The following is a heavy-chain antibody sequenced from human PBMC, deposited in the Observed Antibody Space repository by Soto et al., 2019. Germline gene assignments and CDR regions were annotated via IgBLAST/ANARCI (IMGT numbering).Heavy chain of an antibody. CDR1: GFTFSDNT. D-gene: IGHD3-10*01. Sequence: PGGSLRLSCAAAGFTFSDNTMYWVRQAPGKGLEWVSTTSSSSSHIYYVDSVEGRFTVSRDNVKKSLYLQMDSLRAEDTALYYCARGSKYFYGSGKDDAFDVWGQGTMGTVSS. CDR2: TSSSSSHI. V-gene: IGHV3-21*01. CDR3: ARGSKYFYGSGKDDAFDV. J-gene: IGHJ3*01.